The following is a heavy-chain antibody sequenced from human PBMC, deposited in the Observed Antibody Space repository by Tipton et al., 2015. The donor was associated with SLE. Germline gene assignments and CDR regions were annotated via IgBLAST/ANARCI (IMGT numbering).Heavy chain of an antibody. V-gene: IGHV4-31*03. D-gene: IGHD3-3*01. CDR2: IYYSGTT. CDR1: GGSISSGGYY. J-gene: IGHJ3*02. CDR3: ARDITIFGVGDAFDI. Sequence: TLSLTCIVSGGSISSGGYYWSWIRQHPGKGLEWIGYIYYSGTTYYNPSLKSRLTISVDTSQNRFSLRLTSVTAADTAIYYCARDITIFGVGDAFDIWGQGTMVAVSS.